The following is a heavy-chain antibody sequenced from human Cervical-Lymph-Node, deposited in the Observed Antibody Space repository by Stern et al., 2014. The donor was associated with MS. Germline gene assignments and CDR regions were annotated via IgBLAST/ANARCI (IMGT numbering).Heavy chain of an antibody. CDR2: IYPDESDT. CDR3: VVGVPGERWIDY. V-gene: IGHV5-51*03. Sequence: VHLVESGAEVKKPGESLEISCKGSGYRLTSHWIAWVRQTPVKGLEWMGIIYPDESDTRYSPSFQGQVTISADKSITIAYLQWSSLEASDSAMYYCVVGVPGERWIDYWGQGTLVTVSS. D-gene: IGHD1-26*01. J-gene: IGHJ4*02. CDR1: GYRLTSHW.